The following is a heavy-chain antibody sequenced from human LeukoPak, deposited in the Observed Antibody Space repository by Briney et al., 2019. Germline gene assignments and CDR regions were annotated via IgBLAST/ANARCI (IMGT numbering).Heavy chain of an antibody. J-gene: IGHJ4*02. CDR3: ARVSGYSYGPTDY. V-gene: IGHV3-23*01. CDR1: GLSFSNYA. CDR2: VSGSSGTK. D-gene: IGHD5-18*01. Sequence: GGSLRLSCAASGLSFSNYAMTWVRQAPGKGLAWVSVVSGSSGTKYYADSVKGRFTISRDNSKNTLYLQMNSLRAEDTAVYYCARVSGYSYGPTDYWGQGTLVTVSS.